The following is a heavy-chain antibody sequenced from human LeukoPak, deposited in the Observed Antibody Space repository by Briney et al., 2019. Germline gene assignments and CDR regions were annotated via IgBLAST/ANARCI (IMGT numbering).Heavy chain of an antibody. Sequence: GESLKLSCKGSGYIFTNYWIAWVRQTPGKGQEWMGIIYPGDSDTRYSPSFQGQVTISADKSISTAYLQWSSLKPSDTAMYYCARRRGSGWYSVDYWGQGTLVTVSS. J-gene: IGHJ4*02. CDR2: IYPGDSDT. V-gene: IGHV5-51*01. CDR3: ARRRGSGWYSVDY. D-gene: IGHD6-19*01. CDR1: GYIFTNYW.